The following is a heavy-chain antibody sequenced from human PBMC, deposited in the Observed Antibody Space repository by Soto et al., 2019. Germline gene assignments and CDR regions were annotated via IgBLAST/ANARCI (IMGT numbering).Heavy chain of an antibody. CDR3: ARKLLWFGESQEYYYYGMEV. V-gene: IGHV5-10-1*01. J-gene: IGHJ6*04. Sequence: GESLKISCKGSGYSFTSYWISCVRQMPGKGLEWIGRIDPSDSYTNYSPSFQGHVTISADKSISTAYLQWSSLKASDTAMYYCARKLLWFGESQEYYYYGMEVWGEGTKVTVSS. D-gene: IGHD3-10*01. CDR2: IDPSDSYT. CDR1: GYSFTSYW.